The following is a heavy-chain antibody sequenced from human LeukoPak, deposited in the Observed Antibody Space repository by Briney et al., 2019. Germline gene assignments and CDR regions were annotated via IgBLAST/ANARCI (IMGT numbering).Heavy chain of an antibody. CDR2: ISPNNGNT. D-gene: IGHD3-10*01. V-gene: IGHV1-18*01. J-gene: IGHJ4*02. CDR3: ARVGRITMVRGVIAYYFDY. Sequence: ASVKVSCKASSNTFVTYGISWVRQAPGHGLELMGWISPNNGNTNYAQKFRGRVTMTTDTSTSTAYMELRSLRSDDTAVYYCARVGRITMVRGVIAYYFDYWGQGTLVTVSS. CDR1: SNTFVTYG.